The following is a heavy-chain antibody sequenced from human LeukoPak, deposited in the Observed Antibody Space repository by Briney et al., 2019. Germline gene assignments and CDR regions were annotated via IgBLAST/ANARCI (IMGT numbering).Heavy chain of an antibody. CDR2: IYHSGTT. CDR1: NGSISSTNW. CDR3: VRVVVVSATLKDWFDP. D-gene: IGHD2-15*01. V-gene: IGHV4-4*02. J-gene: IGHJ5*02. Sequence: PSETLSLTCAVSNGSISSTNWWSWVRRSPGKGLEYIGEIYHSGTTNYNPSLKSRVTISLDKSKNHFSLKLTSVTAADTAVYYCVRVVVVSATLKDWFDPWGQGILVTVSS.